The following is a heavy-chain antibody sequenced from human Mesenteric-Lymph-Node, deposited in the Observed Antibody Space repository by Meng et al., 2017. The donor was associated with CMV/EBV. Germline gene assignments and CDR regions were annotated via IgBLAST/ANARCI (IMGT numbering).Heavy chain of an antibody. J-gene: IGHJ4*02. V-gene: IGHV1-18*01. CDR1: GYFFTMYG. D-gene: IGHD6-13*01. Sequence: ASVKVSCKATGYFFTMYGINWVRQAPGQGLEWMGWISGDNGDTIYAREVQDRVTMTTDTSTSTAYMELRGLRSDDTAVYYCASSPYLIATDYWGQGTLVTVSS. CDR2: ISGDNGDT. CDR3: ASSPYLIATDY.